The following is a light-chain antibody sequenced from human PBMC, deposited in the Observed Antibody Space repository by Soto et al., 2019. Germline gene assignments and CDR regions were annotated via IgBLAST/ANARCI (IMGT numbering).Light chain of an antibody. CDR3: QKYNSALGVT. Sequence: DIQMTQSPSSLSASVGDRVTITCRASQGISNYLAWYQQKPGKVPKLLIYAASTLQSGVPSRFSGSGSGTDFTLTISSLQPEVVATYYCQKYNSALGVTFGPGTKVDIK. V-gene: IGKV1-27*01. J-gene: IGKJ3*01. CDR2: AAS. CDR1: QGISNY.